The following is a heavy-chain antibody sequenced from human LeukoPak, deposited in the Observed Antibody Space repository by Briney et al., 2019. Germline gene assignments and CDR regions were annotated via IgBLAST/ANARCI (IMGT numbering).Heavy chain of an antibody. CDR2: IAYSGST. J-gene: IGHJ4*02. CDR1: GGSFSGYY. V-gene: IGHV4-59*08. Sequence: SETLSLTCDVYGGSFSGYYWSWIRQPPGKGLECIGYIAYSGSTNYNPSLKTRVTISVDTSKNQFSLKLSSVTAADTAVYYCARGIFGVGYFDYWGQGTLVTVSS. D-gene: IGHD3-3*01. CDR3: ARGIFGVGYFDY.